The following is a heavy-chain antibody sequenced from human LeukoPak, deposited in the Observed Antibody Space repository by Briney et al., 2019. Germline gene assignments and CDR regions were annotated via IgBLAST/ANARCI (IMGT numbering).Heavy chain of an antibody. CDR3: ATSDRIDSPSD. CDR2: IFYTGTT. D-gene: IGHD1-14*01. J-gene: IGHJ4*02. Sequence: SETLSPTCTVSGGSISQSSYYWGWIRQPPGKGLEWIGSIFYTGTTYYSPSLKSRVTILVDTSRNQFSLNLGSVTAAGTAVYFCATSDRIDSPSDWGQGTLVTVSS. V-gene: IGHV4-39*07. CDR1: GGSISQSSYY.